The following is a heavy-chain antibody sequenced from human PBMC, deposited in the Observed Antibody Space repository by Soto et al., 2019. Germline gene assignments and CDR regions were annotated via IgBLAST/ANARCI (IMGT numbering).Heavy chain of an antibody. CDR2: IYDGGTT. Sequence: LSLTCAVYGGSFSGYYWSWIRQSPDKGLEWIGHIYDGGTTYSSPSLKGRVTISADTSETQFSLKLSSVSAADTAVYYCARGPSGDKIDYWGQGIQVTVSS. CDR1: GGSFSGYY. D-gene: IGHD7-27*01. J-gene: IGHJ4*02. CDR3: ARGPSGDKIDY. V-gene: IGHV4-34*01.